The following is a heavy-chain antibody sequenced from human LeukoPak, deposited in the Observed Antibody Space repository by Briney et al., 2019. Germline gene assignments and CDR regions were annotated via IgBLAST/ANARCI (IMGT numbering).Heavy chain of an antibody. Sequence: GGSLRLSCAASGFTVSSNYMSWVRQAPGKGLEWVSVIYSGGSTYYADSVKGRFTISRDNSKNTLYLQMNSLRAEDTAVYYCARASLAYDSSLFDYWGQGTLVTVSS. J-gene: IGHJ4*02. CDR2: IYSGGST. D-gene: IGHD3-22*01. CDR1: GFTVSSNY. CDR3: ARASLAYDSSLFDY. V-gene: IGHV3-53*01.